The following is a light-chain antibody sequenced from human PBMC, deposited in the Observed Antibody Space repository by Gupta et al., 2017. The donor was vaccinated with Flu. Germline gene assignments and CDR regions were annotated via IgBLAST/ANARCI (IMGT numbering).Light chain of an antibody. J-gene: IGKJ2*01. CDR3: GQALETPYT. V-gene: IGKV2-28*01. CDR2: LAS. CDR1: QSLLHSNGNTY. Sequence: VTPGEPASISCRSSQSLLHSNGNTYLDWYLQKPGQPPQLLIYLASNRAPGVPDRFSGDGSGTDFKLKISKVEAEDVGIYYCGQALETPYTFGQGTKLEIK.